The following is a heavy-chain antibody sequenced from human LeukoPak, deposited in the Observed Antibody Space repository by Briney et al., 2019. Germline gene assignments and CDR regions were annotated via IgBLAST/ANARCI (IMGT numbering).Heavy chain of an antibody. CDR3: ARDSGWYEGPLHYYYMDV. J-gene: IGHJ6*03. Sequence: GGSLRLSCAASGFTFSSYSMNWVRQAPGKGLEWVSYISSSSTIYYADSVKGRFTISRDNAKNSLYLQMNSLRAEDTAVYYCARDSGWYEGPLHYYYMDVWGKGTTVTVSS. CDR1: GFTFSSYS. V-gene: IGHV3-48*01. CDR2: ISSSSTI. D-gene: IGHD6-19*01.